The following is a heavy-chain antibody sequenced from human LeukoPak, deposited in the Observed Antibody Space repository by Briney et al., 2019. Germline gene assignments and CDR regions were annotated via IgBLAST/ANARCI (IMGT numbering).Heavy chain of an antibody. CDR2: INPSGGST. CDR1: GYTFTSYY. J-gene: IGHJ6*02. D-gene: IGHD2/OR15-2a*01. V-gene: IGHV1-46*01. CDR3: ARAFRKDNYYYYGMDV. Sequence: ASVKVSCKSSGYTFTSYYMHWVRQAPGQGHEWMGIINPSGGSTSCAQKFQGRVTMTRDTSTSTVYMELSSLRSEDTAVYYCARAFRKDNYYYYGMDVWGQGTTVTVSS.